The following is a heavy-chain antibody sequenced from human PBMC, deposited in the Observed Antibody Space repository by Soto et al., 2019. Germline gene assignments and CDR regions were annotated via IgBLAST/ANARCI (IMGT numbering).Heavy chain of an antibody. Sequence: GGSLRLSCAASGFTFSSYGMHWVRQAPGKGLEWVAVISYDGSNKYYADSVKGRFTISRDNSKNTLYLQMNSLRAEDTAVYYCAKVAVTDTTPDYYYGMDVWGQGTTVTVSS. V-gene: IGHV3-30*18. CDR1: GFTFSSYG. D-gene: IGHD2-21*02. CDR3: AKVAVTDTTPDYYYGMDV. J-gene: IGHJ6*02. CDR2: ISYDGSNK.